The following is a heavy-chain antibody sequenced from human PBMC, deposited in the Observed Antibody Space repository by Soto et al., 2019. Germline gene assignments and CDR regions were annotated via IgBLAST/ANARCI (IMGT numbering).Heavy chain of an antibody. V-gene: IGHV3-23*01. Sequence: EVQLLESGGGLVQPGGSLRLSCAASGFTYESYAMSWVRQAPGKGLEWVSGINSGGTVAHYADSVKGRFAISRDNSKNSLSLEINSLRADDTGLYYCAISTGGFGGLFVVPSDYWGQGTLVTVSS. CDR2: INSGGTVA. CDR3: AISTGGFGGLFVVPSDY. J-gene: IGHJ4*02. CDR1: GFTYESYA. D-gene: IGHD3-16*02.